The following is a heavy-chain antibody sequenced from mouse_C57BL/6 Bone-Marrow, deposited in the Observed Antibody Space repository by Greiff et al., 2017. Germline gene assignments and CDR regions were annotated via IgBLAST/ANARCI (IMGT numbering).Heavy chain of an antibody. CDR1: GYTFTSYW. Sequence: QVQLQQPGAELVKPGASVKLSCKASGYTFTSYWMQWVKQRPGQGLEWIGEVDPSDIYSKYTQKFKGKAPLPVDTSSSTAYMQLSSLTSEDSAVYYCARSLGSILLRSFYAMDYWGQGTSVTVSS. CDR2: VDPSDIYS. CDR3: ARSLGSILLRSFYAMDY. D-gene: IGHD1-1*01. J-gene: IGHJ4*01. V-gene: IGHV1-50*01.